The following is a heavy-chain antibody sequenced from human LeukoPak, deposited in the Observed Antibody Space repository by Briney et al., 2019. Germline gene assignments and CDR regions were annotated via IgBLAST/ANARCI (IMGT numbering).Heavy chain of an antibody. D-gene: IGHD3-16*02. V-gene: IGHV4-39*07. Sequence: SQTLSLTCTVSGGSISSSSYYWGWIRQPPGKGLEWIGSIYYSGSTYYNPSLKSRVTISVDTSKNQFSLKLSSVTAADTAVYYCARSADFNYVWGSYRPRGDYFDYWGQGTLVTVPS. J-gene: IGHJ4*02. CDR1: GGSISSSSYY. CDR3: ARSADFNYVWGSYRPRGDYFDY. CDR2: IYYSGST.